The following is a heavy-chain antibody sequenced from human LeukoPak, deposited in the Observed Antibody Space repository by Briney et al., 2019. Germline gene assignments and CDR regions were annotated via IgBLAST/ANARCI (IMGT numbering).Heavy chain of an antibody. J-gene: IGHJ4*02. CDR1: SGSIRNSPYY. CDR3: ASLEPTLDDY. V-gene: IGHV4-39*01. Sequence: SETLSLTCTVSSGSIRNSPYYCAWIRQPPGKGLEWIGTIYYTGTTYYNPSLKSRVTISVDTSKNQFSLKLSSVTAADTAVYYCASLEPTLDDYWGQGTLVTISS. CDR2: IYYTGTT. D-gene: IGHD4-23*01.